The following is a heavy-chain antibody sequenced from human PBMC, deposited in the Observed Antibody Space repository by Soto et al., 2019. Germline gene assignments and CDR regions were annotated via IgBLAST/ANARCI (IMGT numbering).Heavy chain of an antibody. CDR3: ARDIAVAGTDWFDP. CDR1: GYTFTSYD. J-gene: IGHJ5*02. CDR2: MNPNSGNT. Sequence: QVQLVQSGAEVKKPGASVKVSCKASGYTFTSYDIHWVRQAPGQGLEWMGWMNPNSGNTRYAQKFQGRVTMTRNTSISTAYMEQSSLRSEDTAVYYCARDIAVAGTDWFDPWGQGTLVTVSS. D-gene: IGHD6-19*01. V-gene: IGHV1-8*01.